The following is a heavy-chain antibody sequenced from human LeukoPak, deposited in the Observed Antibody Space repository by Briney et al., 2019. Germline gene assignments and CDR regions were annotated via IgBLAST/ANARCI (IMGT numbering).Heavy chain of an antibody. V-gene: IGHV3-33*01. CDR3: ARAPYYYDSSGYGPFDY. CDR2: IWYDGSNK. J-gene: IGHJ4*02. Sequence: GRSLRLPCAASGFTFSSYGMHWVRQAPGKGLEWVAVIWYDGSNKYYADSVKGRFTISRDNSKNTLYLQMNSLRAEDTAVYYCARAPYYYDSSGYGPFDYWGQGTLVTVSS. CDR1: GFTFSSYG. D-gene: IGHD3-22*01.